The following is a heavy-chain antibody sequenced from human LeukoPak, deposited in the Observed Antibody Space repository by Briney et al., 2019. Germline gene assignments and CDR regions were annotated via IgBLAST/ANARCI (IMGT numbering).Heavy chain of an antibody. V-gene: IGHV1-69*04. CDR3: ARPWYSSGWYDY. Sequence: GSSVKVSCEASGGTFSSYAISWVRQAPGQGLEWMGRIIPILGIANYAQKFQGRVTITADKSTSTAYMELSSLRSEDTAVYYCARPWYSSGWYDYWGQGTLVTVSS. D-gene: IGHD6-19*01. CDR2: IIPILGIA. CDR1: GGTFSSYA. J-gene: IGHJ4*02.